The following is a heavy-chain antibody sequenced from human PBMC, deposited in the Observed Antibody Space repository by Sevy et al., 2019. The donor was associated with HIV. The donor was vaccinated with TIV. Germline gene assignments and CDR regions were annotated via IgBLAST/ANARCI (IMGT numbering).Heavy chain of an antibody. CDR1: GGSISSGGYY. CDR3: ARYSDPRGFDY. V-gene: IGHV4-31*03. CDR2: IYYSGST. D-gene: IGHD6-13*01. J-gene: IGHJ4*01. Sequence: SETLSLTCTVSGGSISSGGYYWSWIRQHPGKGLEWIGYIYYSGSTYYNPSLKSRVTISVDTSKNQFSLKLSSVTAADTAVYYCARYSDPRGFDYWGHGTLVTVSS.